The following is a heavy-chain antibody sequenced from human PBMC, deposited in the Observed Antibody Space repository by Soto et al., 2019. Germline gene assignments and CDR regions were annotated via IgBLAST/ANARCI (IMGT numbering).Heavy chain of an antibody. CDR1: GFTFSSYA. Sequence: PGGSLRLSCAASGFTFSSYAMSWVRQAPGKGLEWVSAISGSGGSTYYADSVKGRFTISRDNSKNTLYLQMNSLRAEDTAVYYCAKGAPITVTRFWGWFDPWGQGTLVTVSS. D-gene: IGHD4-4*01. J-gene: IGHJ5*02. CDR3: AKGAPITVTRFWGWFDP. CDR2: ISGSGGST. V-gene: IGHV3-23*01.